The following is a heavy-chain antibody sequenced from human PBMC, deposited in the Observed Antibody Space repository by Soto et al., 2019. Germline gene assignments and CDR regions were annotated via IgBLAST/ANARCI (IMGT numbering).Heavy chain of an antibody. Sequence: SETLSLTCAVSGDSISSGGYSWTWIRQPPGKGLEWIGYMYHSGSTYYNPSLKSRVTISIDRSKNQFSLKLSSVTAADTAVYYCARRYGDYFDYWGQGTLVTVSS. D-gene: IGHD4-17*01. CDR2: MYHSGST. CDR1: GDSISSGGYS. J-gene: IGHJ4*02. V-gene: IGHV4-30-2*01. CDR3: ARRYGDYFDY.